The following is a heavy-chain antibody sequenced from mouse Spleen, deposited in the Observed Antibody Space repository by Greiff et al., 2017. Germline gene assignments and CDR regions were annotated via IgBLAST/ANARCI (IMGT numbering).Heavy chain of an antibody. J-gene: IGHJ3*01. V-gene: IGHV5-9-3*01. CDR2: ISSGGSYT. Sequence: DVKLVESGGGLVKPGGSLKLSCAASGFTFSSYAMSRVRQTPEKRLEWVATISSGGSYTYYPDSVKGRFTISRDNAKNTLYLQMSSLRSEDTAMYYCARQSPFAYWGQGTLVTVSA. CDR3: ARQSPFAY. CDR1: GFTFSSYA.